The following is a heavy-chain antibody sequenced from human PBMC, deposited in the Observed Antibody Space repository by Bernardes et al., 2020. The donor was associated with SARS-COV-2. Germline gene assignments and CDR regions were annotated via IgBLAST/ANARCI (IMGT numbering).Heavy chain of an antibody. Sequence: SVTVSCKATGYTFTSYGISWVRQAPGQGLEWMGWISAYNGNTNYAQKLQGRVTMTTDTSTSTAYMELRSLRSDDTAVYYCARDGYGGNSNHYYYGMDVWGPGTTVTVSS. D-gene: IGHD4-17*01. CDR2: ISAYNGNT. CDR3: ARDGYGGNSNHYYYGMDV. J-gene: IGHJ6*02. V-gene: IGHV1-18*01. CDR1: GYTFTSYG.